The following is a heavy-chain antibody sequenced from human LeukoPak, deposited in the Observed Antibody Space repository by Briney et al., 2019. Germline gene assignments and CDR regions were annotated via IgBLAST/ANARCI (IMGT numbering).Heavy chain of an antibody. CDR1: GGSITNYY. CDR2: IYNTGRT. J-gene: IGHJ4*02. V-gene: IGHV4-59*12. CDR3: SRESGPYSPFGH. Sequence: PSETLSLTCSVSGGSITNYYWSWIRQSPGKGLEWIGFIYNTGRTNYNPSLQSRVTMSIDESKNHLSLTLTSVTAADTAIYYCSRESGPYSPFGHWGQGILVTVTT. D-gene: IGHD1-26*01.